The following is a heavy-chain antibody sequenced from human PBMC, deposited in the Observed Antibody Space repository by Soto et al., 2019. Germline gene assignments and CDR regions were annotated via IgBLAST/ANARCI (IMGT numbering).Heavy chain of an antibody. V-gene: IGHV4-31*11. CDR2: ISSRGRT. Sequence: QVYLQESDPGLVRSSQTLSLYCAVSGVTISSDSYHWSWIRQRPGKGLEWVGFISSRGRTYYNPSLKSRITMSADTSKSQFSLPLTSVTAADTAMYFCARYRFTATWSKFDYWGQGSLVTVSS. J-gene: IGHJ4*02. CDR1: GVTISSDSYH. D-gene: IGHD3-16*02. CDR3: ARYRFTATWSKFDY.